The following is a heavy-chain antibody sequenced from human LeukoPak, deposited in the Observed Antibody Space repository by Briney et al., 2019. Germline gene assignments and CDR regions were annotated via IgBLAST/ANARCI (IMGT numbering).Heavy chain of an antibody. J-gene: IGHJ5*02. Sequence: SETPSLTCTVSGGSISSYYWSWIRQPPGKGLEWIGYIYYSGSTNYNPSLKSRVTISVDTSKNQFSLKLRSVTAADTAVYYCARDYYDSSGYLNWFDPWGQGTLVTVSS. CDR1: GGSISSYY. CDR3: ARDYYDSSGYLNWFDP. V-gene: IGHV4-59*01. D-gene: IGHD3-22*01. CDR2: IYYSGST.